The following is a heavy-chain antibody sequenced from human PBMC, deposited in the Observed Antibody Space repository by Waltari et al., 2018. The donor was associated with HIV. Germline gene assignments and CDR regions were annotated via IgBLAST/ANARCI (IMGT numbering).Heavy chain of an antibody. J-gene: IGHJ4*02. V-gene: IGHV3-7*01. CDR3: VRNGGSFDY. D-gene: IGHD1-26*01. Sequence: EVQLVESGGGLVQPGGSLRLSCAASGFTFNSHWMCWIRQAPGKGLEWVANIKQDGSDKNYVDSVKGRFTISRDNAKNSLYLQMNSLRAEDTAVYYCVRNGGSFDYWGQGTLVTVSS. CDR2: IKQDGSDK. CDR1: GFTFNSHW.